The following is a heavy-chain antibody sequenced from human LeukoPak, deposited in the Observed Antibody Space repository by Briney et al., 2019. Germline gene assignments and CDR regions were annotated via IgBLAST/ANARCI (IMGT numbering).Heavy chain of an antibody. V-gene: IGHV4-4*02. CDR3: ARRVRGVTAVHAFDI. CDR2: IYHSGST. D-gene: IGHD6-19*01. CDR1: GGSISSSNW. Sequence: SGTLSLTCAVSGGSISSSNWWSWVRQPPGKGLEWIGEIYHSGSTNYNPSLKSRVTISVDKSKNQFSLKLSSVTAADTAVYYCARRVRGVTAVHAFDIWGQGTMVTVSS. J-gene: IGHJ3*02.